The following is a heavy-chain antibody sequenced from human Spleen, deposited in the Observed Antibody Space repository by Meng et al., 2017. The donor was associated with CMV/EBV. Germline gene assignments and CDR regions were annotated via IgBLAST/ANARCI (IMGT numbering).Heavy chain of an antibody. V-gene: IGHV3-23*01. Sequence: GESLKISCAASGFRFNTYAMSWVRQAPGKGLEWVSLISGTGGDTYYADSVKGRFTISRDSSKNTLFLQMNSLRAEDTARYYCAKDDAYGPHVNRGQGTLVTVSS. D-gene: IGHD2-21*01. CDR2: ISGTGGDT. CDR1: GFRFNTYA. J-gene: IGHJ4*02. CDR3: AKDDAYGPHVN.